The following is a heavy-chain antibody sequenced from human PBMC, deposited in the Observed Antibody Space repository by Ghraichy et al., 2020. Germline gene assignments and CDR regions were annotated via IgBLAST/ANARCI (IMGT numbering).Heavy chain of an antibody. CDR2: TYYKSKWYN. CDR1: GDSVSSNSAA. J-gene: IGHJ4*02. CDR3: ARDSGTYFLDNYFDS. Sequence: SQTLSLTCAISGDSVSSNSAAWNWIRQSPSRGLQWLGRTYYKSKWYNDYAISVKSRITINPDTSKNQFSLQLNSVTPEDTAVYYCARDSGTYFLDNYFDSWGQGTLVTVSS. D-gene: IGHD1-26*01. V-gene: IGHV6-1*01.